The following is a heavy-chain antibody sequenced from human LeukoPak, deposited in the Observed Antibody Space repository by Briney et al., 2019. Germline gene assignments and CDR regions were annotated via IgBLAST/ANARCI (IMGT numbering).Heavy chain of an antibody. J-gene: IGHJ4*02. D-gene: IGHD6-19*01. CDR3: ARDTSLAVAGYFNY. CDR1: GFTFSSYW. CDR2: IKQDGSEK. V-gene: IGHV3-7*03. Sequence: GGSLRLSCAASGFTFSSYWMSWVRQAPGKGLEWVANIKQDGSEKYYVDSVKGRFTISRDNAKNSLYLQMNSLRAEDTAVYYCARDTSLAVAGYFNYWGQGTLVTVSS.